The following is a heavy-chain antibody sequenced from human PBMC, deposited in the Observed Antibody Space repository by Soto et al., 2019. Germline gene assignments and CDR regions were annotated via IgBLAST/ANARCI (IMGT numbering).Heavy chain of an antibody. CDR2: IYYSGST. V-gene: IGHV4-39*01. Sequence: SETLSLTCTVSGGSISSSSYYWGWIRQPPGKGLEWIGSIYYSGSTYYNPSLKSRVTISVDTSKNQFSLKLSSVTAAATAVYYCARRPIRPLAENWFDPWGQGTLVTVSS. CDR3: ARRPIRPLAENWFDP. CDR1: GGSISSSSYY. J-gene: IGHJ5*02. D-gene: IGHD6-13*01.